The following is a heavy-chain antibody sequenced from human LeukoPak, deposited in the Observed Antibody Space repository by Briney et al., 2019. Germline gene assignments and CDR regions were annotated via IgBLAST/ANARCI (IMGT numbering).Heavy chain of an antibody. CDR3: ARDWGYRRGGDAFDT. Sequence: GGSLRLSCAASGFTFSSYSMNWVRQAPGKGLEWVSSISSSSSYIYYADSVKGRFTISRDNAKNSLYLQMNSLRAEDTAVYYCARDWGYRRGGDAFDTWGQGTMVTVSS. J-gene: IGHJ3*02. CDR1: GFTFSSYS. CDR2: ISSSSSYI. D-gene: IGHD3-10*01. V-gene: IGHV3-21*01.